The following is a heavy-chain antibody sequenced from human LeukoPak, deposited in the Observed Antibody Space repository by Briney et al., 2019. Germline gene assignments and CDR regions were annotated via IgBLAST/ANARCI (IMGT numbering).Heavy chain of an antibody. D-gene: IGHD5-18*01. CDR1: GGSFSGYY. V-gene: IGHV4-34*01. Sequence: SGTLSLTCAVYGGSFSGYYRSWIRQPPGKGLEWIGEINHSGSTNYNPSLKSRVTISVDTSKNQFSLKLSSVTAADTAVYYCARGGIQLWRIWGQGTLVTVSS. J-gene: IGHJ4*02. CDR3: ARGGIQLWRI. CDR2: INHSGST.